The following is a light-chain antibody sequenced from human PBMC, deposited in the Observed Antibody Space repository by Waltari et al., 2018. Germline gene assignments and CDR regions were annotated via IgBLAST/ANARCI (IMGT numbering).Light chain of an antibody. CDR3: SSYAGSSKFDVV. CDR1: SSDIGGYNY. V-gene: IGLV2-8*01. CDR2: EVN. Sequence: QSALTQPPSASGSPGQSVTFSCTGTSSDIGGYNYVSCYQHHPGKAPKLMIYEVNKRPSGFPDRFSGSKSGNTASLTVSGLQAEDEADYYCSSYAGSSKFDVVFGGGTKLTVL. J-gene: IGLJ2*01.